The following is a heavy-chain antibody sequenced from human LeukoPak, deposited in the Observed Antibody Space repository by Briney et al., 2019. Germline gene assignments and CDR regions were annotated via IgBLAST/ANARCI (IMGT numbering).Heavy chain of an antibody. CDR3: ARHLSGVTGYTYGRGIDY. Sequence: GGSLRLSCAASGFTFSSYEMNWVRQAPGKGLEWVSYISSSGRSIYSADSVKGRFTISRDNAKNSLYLHMNSLRAEDTAVYYCARHLSGVTGYTYGRGIDYWGQGTLVTVSS. CDR2: ISSSGRSI. D-gene: IGHD5-18*01. J-gene: IGHJ4*02. CDR1: GFTFSSYE. V-gene: IGHV3-48*03.